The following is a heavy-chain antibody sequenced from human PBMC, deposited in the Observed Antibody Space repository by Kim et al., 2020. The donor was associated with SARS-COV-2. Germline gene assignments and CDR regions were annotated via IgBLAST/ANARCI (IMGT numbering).Heavy chain of an antibody. V-gene: IGHV3-23*01. J-gene: IGHJ4*02. CDR2: ITNSGGST. Sequence: LSLTCAASGFLFNSYAMSWVRQAPGKGLEWVSTITNSGGSTYHADSVKGRFTTSRDNSKNTLYLQMNSLRVEDTAEYFCAKDDCTSTSCAQPFHYWGQGTLVTVSS. CDR1: GFLFNSYA. CDR3: AKDDCTSTSCAQPFHY. D-gene: IGHD2-2*01.